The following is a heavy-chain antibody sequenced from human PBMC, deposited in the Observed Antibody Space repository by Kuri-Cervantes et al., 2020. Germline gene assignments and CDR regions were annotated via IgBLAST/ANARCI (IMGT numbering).Heavy chain of an antibody. CDR1: GGSISSGSYY. CDR2: IYTSGST. V-gene: IGHV4-61*02. CDR3: ASGVVITGIGYYYGMDV. Sequence: SETLSLTCTVSGGSISSGSYYWSWIRQPAGKGLEWIGRIYTSGSTNYNPSLKSRVTILVDTSKNQFSLKLSSVTAADTAVYYCASGVVITGIGYYYGMDVWGQGTTVTVSS. D-gene: IGHD3-3*01. J-gene: IGHJ6*02.